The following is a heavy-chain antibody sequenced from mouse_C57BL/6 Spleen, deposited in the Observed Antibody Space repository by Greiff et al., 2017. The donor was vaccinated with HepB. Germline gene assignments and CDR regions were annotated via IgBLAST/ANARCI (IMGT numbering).Heavy chain of an antibody. CDR1: GYSFTGYY. Sequence: VQLKQSGPELVKPGASVKISCKASGYSFTGYYMNWVKQSPEKSLEWIGEINPSTGGTTYNQKFKAKATLTVDKSSSTAYMQLKSLTSEDSAVYYCARYYGNYEYAMDYWGQGTSVTVSS. CDR3: ARYYGNYEYAMDY. CDR2: INPSTGGT. V-gene: IGHV1-42*01. J-gene: IGHJ4*01. D-gene: IGHD2-1*01.